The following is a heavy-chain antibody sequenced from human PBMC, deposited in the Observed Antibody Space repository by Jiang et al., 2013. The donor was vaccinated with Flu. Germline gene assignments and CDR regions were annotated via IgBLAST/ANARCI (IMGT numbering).Heavy chain of an antibody. CDR2: ISAFNGKT. V-gene: IGHV1-18*04. CDR1: GYTFSSNG. J-gene: IGHJ5*02. Sequence: SGAEVKKPGASVKVSCKASGYTFSSNGISWVRQAPGQGLEWMGWISAFNGKTNYAQNLQGRVTMTTDTSTSTAYMELRSLRSDDTAVYYCARDNDPDYYGSGSYTSWGQGTLVTVSS. CDR3: ARDNDPDYYGSGSYTS. D-gene: IGHD3-10*01.